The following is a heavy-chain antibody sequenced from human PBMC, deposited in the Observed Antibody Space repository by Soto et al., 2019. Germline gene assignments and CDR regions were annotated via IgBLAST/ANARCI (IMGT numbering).Heavy chain of an antibody. J-gene: IGHJ4*02. CDR1: GFTFSSYA. CDR2: ISGSGGST. CDR3: ARHYGSGEKPPLPLPFDY. D-gene: IGHD3-10*01. Sequence: GGSLRLSCAASGFTFSSYAMSWVRQAPGKGLEWVSAISGSGGSTYYADSVKGRFTISRDNAKNSLYLQMNSLRAEDTAVYYCARHYGSGEKPPLPLPFDYWGQGTLVTVPQ. V-gene: IGHV3-23*01.